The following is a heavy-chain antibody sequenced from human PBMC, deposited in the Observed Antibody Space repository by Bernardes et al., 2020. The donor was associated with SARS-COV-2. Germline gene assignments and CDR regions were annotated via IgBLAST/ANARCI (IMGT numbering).Heavy chain of an antibody. CDR3: AREERYYYDSSGPGSDAFDI. J-gene: IGHJ3*02. D-gene: IGHD3-22*01. CDR2: INPNSGGT. V-gene: IGHV1-2*02. CDR1: GYTFSGYY. Sequence: ASVKVSCKASGYTFSGYYMHWVRQAPGQGLEGMGWINPNSGGTNYAQKFQGRVTMTRDTSISTAYMELSRLRSDDTAVYYCAREERYYYDSSGPGSDAFDIWGQGTMVTVSS.